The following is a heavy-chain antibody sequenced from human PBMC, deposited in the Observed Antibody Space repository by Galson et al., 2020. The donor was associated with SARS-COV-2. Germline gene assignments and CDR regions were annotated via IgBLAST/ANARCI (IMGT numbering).Heavy chain of an antibody. V-gene: IGHV1-69*13. J-gene: IGHJ4*02. CDR2: IIPIFGTA. CDR3: ARAYNWNDWSRQEYYFDY. CDR1: GGTFSSYA. D-gene: IGHD1-1*01. Sequence: SVKVSCKASGGTFSSYAISWVRQAPGQGLEWMGGIIPIFGTANYAQKFQGRVTITADESTSAAYMELSSLRSEDTAVYYCARAYNWNDWSRQEYYFDYWGQGTLVTVSS.